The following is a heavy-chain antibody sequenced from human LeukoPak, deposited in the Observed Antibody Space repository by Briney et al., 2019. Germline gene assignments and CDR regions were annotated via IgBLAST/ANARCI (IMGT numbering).Heavy chain of an antibody. CDR3: ARGPYSSGWYEY. CDR2: IYHSGST. J-gene: IGHJ4*02. CDR1: GGSISSSSYY. D-gene: IGHD6-19*01. Sequence: SETLSLTCTVSGGSISSSSYYWGWIRQPPGKGLEWIGSIYHSGSTYYNPSLKGRVTISVDTSKNQFSLKLSSVTAADTAVYYCARGPYSSGWYEYWGQGTLVTVSS. V-gene: IGHV4-39*07.